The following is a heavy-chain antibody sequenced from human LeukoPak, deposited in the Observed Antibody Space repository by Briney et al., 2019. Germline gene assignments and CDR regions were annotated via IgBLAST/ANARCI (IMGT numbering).Heavy chain of an antibody. CDR1: GFTFSDYY. J-gene: IGHJ6*04. D-gene: IGHD3-10*02. V-gene: IGHV3-11*04. CDR2: ISMSGSII. CDR3: AELGITMIGGV. Sequence: RPGGSLRLSCAASGFTFSDYYMNWIRQAPGKGLEWVSYISMSGSIIHYADSVKGRFTVSRDNAKNSLYLQMNSLRAEDTAVYYCAELGITMIGGVWGKGTTVTISS.